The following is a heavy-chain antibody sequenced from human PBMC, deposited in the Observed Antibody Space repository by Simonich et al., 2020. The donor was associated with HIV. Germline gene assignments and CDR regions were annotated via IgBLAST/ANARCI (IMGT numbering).Heavy chain of an antibody. CDR3: ARGWDGSSSSLDDY. CDR1: GFTFSNYW. V-gene: IGHV3-7*01. Sequence: EVQLVESGGGLVQPGGSLRLSCAGSGFTFSNYWMTWVRQAPGKGVGWVANKNQDGRQKYYLDSVKGRFTISRDNAKNSLKLQMDSLRADDTAVYYCARGWDGSSSSLDDYWGQGTLVTVSS. CDR2: KNQDGRQK. J-gene: IGHJ4*02. D-gene: IGHD6-6*01.